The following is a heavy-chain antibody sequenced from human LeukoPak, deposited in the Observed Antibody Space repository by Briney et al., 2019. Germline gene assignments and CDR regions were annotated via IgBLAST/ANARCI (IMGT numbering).Heavy chain of an antibody. CDR2: IKSKTDGGTT. J-gene: IGHJ4*02. Sequence: GGSLRLSCAASGFTVSSNYMSWVRQAPGKGLEWVGRIKSKTDGGTTDYAAPVKGRFTISRDDSKNTLYLQMNSLKTEDTAVYYCTTARDGYSLQFDYWGQGTLVTVSS. CDR3: TTARDGYSLQFDY. D-gene: IGHD5-24*01. CDR1: GFTVSSNY. V-gene: IGHV3-15*01.